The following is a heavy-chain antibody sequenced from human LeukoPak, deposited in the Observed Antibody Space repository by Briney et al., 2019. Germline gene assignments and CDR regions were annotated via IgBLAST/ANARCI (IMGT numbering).Heavy chain of an antibody. D-gene: IGHD3-10*01. V-gene: IGHV1-2*06. CDR2: INPNSGGT. CDR3: ARDWAITAVRGDHGFDP. Sequence: ASVKVSCKASGYTFTGYYMHWVRQAPGQGLEWMGRINPNSGGTNYAQKFQGRVTMTRDTSISTAYMELSRLRSDDTAVYYCARDWAITAVRGDHGFDPWGQGTLVTVSS. J-gene: IGHJ5*02. CDR1: GYTFTGYY.